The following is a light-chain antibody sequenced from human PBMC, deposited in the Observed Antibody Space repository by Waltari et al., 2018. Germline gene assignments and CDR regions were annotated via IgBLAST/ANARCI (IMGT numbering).Light chain of an antibody. J-gene: IGKJ2*01. CDR2: WAS. CDR3: QQYYSTPLT. Sequence: DIVMTQSPDSLAVSLGERATINCKSSQSVLYSSNNKNYLAWYQQKPGQPPKLLIYWASTRESGVADRFIGSGSGTDFTLTISSLQADDVAVYYCQQYYSTPLTFGQGTKLEIK. V-gene: IGKV4-1*01. CDR1: QSVLYSSNNKNY.